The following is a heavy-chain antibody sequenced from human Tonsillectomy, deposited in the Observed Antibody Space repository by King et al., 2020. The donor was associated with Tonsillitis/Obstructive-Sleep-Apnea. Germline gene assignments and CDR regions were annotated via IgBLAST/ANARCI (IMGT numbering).Heavy chain of an antibody. D-gene: IGHD2-15*01. CDR1: EFRFSSYW. CDR2: INQDGREK. V-gene: IGHV3-7*04. J-gene: IGHJ4*02. Sequence: VQLVESGGGLVQPGGSLRLSCAASEFRFSSYWMSWVRQAPGKGLEGVANINQDGREKYYVDSVKGRFNITRDNAKHSLYLEMNSLSAEDTAVYYCASEYCSDGRCYRIFDYWGLGTLVTVSS. CDR3: ASEYCSDGRCYRIFDY.